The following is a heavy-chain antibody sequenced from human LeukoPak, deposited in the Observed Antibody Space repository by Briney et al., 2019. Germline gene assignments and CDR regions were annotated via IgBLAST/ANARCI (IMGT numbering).Heavy chain of an antibody. D-gene: IGHD3-3*02. J-gene: IGHJ4*02. CDR2: ISPNTGDT. Sequence: ASVKVSCKASGYTFTSYGITWVRQAPGQGLEWMGWISPNTGDTVSAQKLQDRVTMTTDTSTSTAFMELRSLRFDDTAVYFCARAPSGTAFGPGDYWGQGTLVTVSS. V-gene: IGHV1-18*01. CDR3: ARAPSGTAFGPGDY. CDR1: GYTFTSYG.